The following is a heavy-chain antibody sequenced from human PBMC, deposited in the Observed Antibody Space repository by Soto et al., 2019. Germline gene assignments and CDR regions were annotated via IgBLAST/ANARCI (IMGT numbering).Heavy chain of an antibody. CDR3: ARTRFTGGYFGGFDP. Sequence: EVHLVESGGDLVQPGGSLRLSCAVSGFTVSSNYMSWVRQAPGKGLEWVSGLHSGGHTHYADSMKDRLTISRDNSKNTVYLQMNSLRAEDTAVYYCARTRFTGGYFGGFDPWGQGTPVTVSS. D-gene: IGHD2-21*01. V-gene: IGHV3-66*01. CDR2: LHSGGHT. J-gene: IGHJ5*02. CDR1: GFTVSSNY.